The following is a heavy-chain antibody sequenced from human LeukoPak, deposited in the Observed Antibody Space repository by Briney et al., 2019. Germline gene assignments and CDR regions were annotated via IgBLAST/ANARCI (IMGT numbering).Heavy chain of an antibody. J-gene: IGHJ4*02. V-gene: IGHV1-18*01. CDR2: ISAYNGNT. CDR3: ARDRNPRIQLWSSFDY. D-gene: IGHD5-18*01. CDR1: GYTFTSYG. Sequence: ASVKVSCKASGYTFTSYGISWVRQAPGQGLEWMGWISAYNGNTNYAQKLQGRVTMTTDTSTSTAYMELRSLRSDDTAVYYCARDRNPRIQLWSSFDYWGQGTLVTVSS.